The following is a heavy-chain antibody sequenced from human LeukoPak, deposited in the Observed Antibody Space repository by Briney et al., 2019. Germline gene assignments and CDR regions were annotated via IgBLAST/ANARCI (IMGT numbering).Heavy chain of an antibody. CDR1: GYTFTSYG. CDR3: ARGEYYGSGSYYNPDFDY. D-gene: IGHD3-10*01. Sequence: ASVKVSCKASGYTFTSYGISWVRQAPGQGLEWMGWISAYNGNTNYAQKLQGRVTMTTDTSTSTAYTELSSLRSEDTAVYYCARGEYYGSGSYYNPDFDYWGQGTLVTVSS. J-gene: IGHJ4*02. CDR2: ISAYNGNT. V-gene: IGHV1-18*01.